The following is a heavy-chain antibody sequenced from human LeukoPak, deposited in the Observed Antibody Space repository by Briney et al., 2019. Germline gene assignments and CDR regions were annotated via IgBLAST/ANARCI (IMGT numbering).Heavy chain of an antibody. Sequence: AASVKVSCKASGYTFTSYDINWVRQATGQGLEWMGWMNPNSGNTGYAQKFQGRVTMTRDTSISTAYMELSRLRSDDTAVYYCARAHLIMQQQLVGYWGQGTLVTVSS. J-gene: IGHJ4*02. D-gene: IGHD6-13*01. CDR2: MNPNSGNT. CDR1: GYTFTSYD. CDR3: ARAHLIMQQQLVGY. V-gene: IGHV1-8*01.